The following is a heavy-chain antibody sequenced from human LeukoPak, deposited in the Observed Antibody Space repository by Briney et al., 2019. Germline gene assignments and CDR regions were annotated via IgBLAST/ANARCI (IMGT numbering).Heavy chain of an antibody. CDR3: ARGLSAIVY. J-gene: IGHJ4*02. Sequence: SETLSLTCAVYGGSFSGYYWSWIRQPPGKGLEWIGEINHSGSTNYNPSLKGRVTISVDTSKNQFSLKLTSVTAADTAVYYRARGLSAIVYWGQGTLVTVSS. D-gene: IGHD2-15*01. V-gene: IGHV4-34*01. CDR1: GGSFSGYY. CDR2: INHSGST.